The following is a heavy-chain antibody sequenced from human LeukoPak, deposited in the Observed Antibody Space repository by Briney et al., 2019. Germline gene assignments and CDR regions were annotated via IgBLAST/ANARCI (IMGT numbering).Heavy chain of an antibody. V-gene: IGHV4-59*12. CDR1: GGSISIYY. D-gene: IGHD6-6*01. CDR2: IYYSGST. Sequence: SETLSLTYTVSGGSISIYYWSWIRHPPGKGLEWIGYIYYSGSTNYNPSLKSRVTISVDTSKNQYSLKVSAVAAADTAVYYCARAYSGSTFDYWGQGTLVTVST. J-gene: IGHJ4*02. CDR3: ARAYSGSTFDY.